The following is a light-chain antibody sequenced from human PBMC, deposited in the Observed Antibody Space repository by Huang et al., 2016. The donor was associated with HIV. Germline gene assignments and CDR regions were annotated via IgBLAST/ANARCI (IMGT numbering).Light chain of an antibody. Sequence: DIVMTQSPLSLPVTPGEPASISCRSGQILLHSNGYHYLDWYLQKPGHSPQLLIYLGSNRASGVPDRFSGRGSGTDFTLKINRVEAEDVGVYYCMQALQTQWTFGQGTKVEIK. V-gene: IGKV2-28*01. CDR2: LGS. CDR1: QILLHSNGYHY. CDR3: MQALQTQWT. J-gene: IGKJ1*01.